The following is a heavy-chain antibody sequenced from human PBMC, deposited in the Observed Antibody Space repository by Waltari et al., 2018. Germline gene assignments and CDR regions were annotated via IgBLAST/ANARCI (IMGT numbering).Heavy chain of an antibody. J-gene: IGHJ4*02. D-gene: IGHD6-19*01. V-gene: IGHV1-46*01. Sequence: QVQLVQSGAEVKKPGSSVKVSCKASGGTFSSYAISWVRQAPGQGLEWMGIINPSGGSTSYAQKFQGRVTMTRDTSTSTVYMELSSLRSEDTAVYYCARGEVAGTGIDYWGQGTLVTVSS. CDR3: ARGEVAGTGIDY. CDR2: INPSGGST. CDR1: GGTFSSYA.